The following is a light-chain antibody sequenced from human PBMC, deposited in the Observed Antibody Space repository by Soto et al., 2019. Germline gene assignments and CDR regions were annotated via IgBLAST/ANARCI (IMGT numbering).Light chain of an antibody. J-gene: IGKJ2*01. CDR1: QSLGTW. V-gene: IGKV1-5*01. Sequence: DIQMTQSPSTLSASVGDRVTITCRASQSLGTWLAWYQQKPGKAPNLLIYAASSLQSGVPSRFSGSGSATEFTLTITSLQPDDFATYYCQQYYDFPYTFGQGTKLEIQ. CDR3: QQYYDFPYT. CDR2: AAS.